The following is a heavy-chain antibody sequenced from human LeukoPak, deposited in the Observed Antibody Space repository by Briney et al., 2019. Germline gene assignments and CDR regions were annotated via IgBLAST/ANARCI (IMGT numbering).Heavy chain of an antibody. CDR2: ISSSSSYI. J-gene: IGHJ4*02. CDR3: ARANMITFGGVIVPFDY. D-gene: IGHD3-16*02. Sequence: PGGSLRLSCAASGFTFSSYSMNWVRQAPGKGLEWVSSISSSSSYIYYADSVKGRFTISRDNAKNSLYLQMNSLRAEETAVYYCARANMITFGGVIVPFDYWGQGTLVTVSS. CDR1: GFTFSSYS. V-gene: IGHV3-21*01.